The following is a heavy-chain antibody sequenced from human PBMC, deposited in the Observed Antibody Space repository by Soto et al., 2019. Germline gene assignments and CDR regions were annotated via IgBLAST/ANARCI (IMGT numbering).Heavy chain of an antibody. Sequence: GASVKVSCKASGYTFTTFGISWVRQAPGQGLEWMGWIDPKNGNTKDAQKFQGRVTMTTDTSTSTAYMELRSLRSDDTAVYYCAKEYCDSSRCFLHDYWGQGALVTLSS. V-gene: IGHV1-18*01. CDR3: AKEYCDSSRCFLHDY. D-gene: IGHD2-2*01. CDR2: IDPKNGNT. CDR1: GYTFTTFG. J-gene: IGHJ4*02.